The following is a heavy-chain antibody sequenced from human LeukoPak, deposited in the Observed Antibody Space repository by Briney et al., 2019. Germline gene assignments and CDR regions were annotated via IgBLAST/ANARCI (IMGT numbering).Heavy chain of an antibody. D-gene: IGHD4-17*01. CDR3: ARDYGDFSAYYFDY. CDR1: GYTFTNYG. V-gene: IGHV1-18*01. Sequence: ASVKVSCKASGYTFTNYGISWVRQAPGQGPEWMGWISAYNGNTKYAQKLQGRVTMTTDTSTSTAYMELRSLRSDDTAVYYCARDYGDFSAYYFDYWGQGTLVTVSS. CDR2: ISAYNGNT. J-gene: IGHJ4*02.